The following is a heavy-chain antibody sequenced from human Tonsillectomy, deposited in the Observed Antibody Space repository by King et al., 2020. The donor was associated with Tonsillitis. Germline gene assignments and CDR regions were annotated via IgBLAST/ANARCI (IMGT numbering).Heavy chain of an antibody. V-gene: IGHV3-33*08. CDR1: GFTFRSYG. CDR2: IWYDGSNE. J-gene: IGHJ3*02. CDR3: HFSSRYYYDSSGYYYDGFDI. Sequence: VQLVESGGGVVQPGRSLRLSCVASGFTFRSYGMHWVRQAPGKGLEWMAVIWYDGSNEYYVDSVKGRFTISRDNSKNTLYLQMNSLRAEDTAVYYCHFSSRYYYDSSGYYYDGFDIWGQGTMVTVSS. D-gene: IGHD3-22*01.